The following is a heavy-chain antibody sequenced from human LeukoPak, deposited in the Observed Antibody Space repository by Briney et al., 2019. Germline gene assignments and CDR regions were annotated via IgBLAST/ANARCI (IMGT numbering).Heavy chain of an antibody. D-gene: IGHD1-20*01. CDR2: INDSGST. CDR1: GGSSGYY. V-gene: IGHV4-34*01. CDR3: AGHPITGTTTIFDY. J-gene: IGHJ4*02. Sequence: SETLSLTCAVYGGSSGYYWSWIRQSPGKGLEWIGEINDSGSTNCNPSLKNRVTLSVDTSKNQFSLRLSSVTAADTAVYYCAGHPITGTTTIFDYWGQGTLVTVSS.